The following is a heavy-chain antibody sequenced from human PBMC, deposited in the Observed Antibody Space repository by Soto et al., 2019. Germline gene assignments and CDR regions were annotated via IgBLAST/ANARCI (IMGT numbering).Heavy chain of an antibody. CDR1: GGSISSGDYY. V-gene: IGHV4-30-4*01. D-gene: IGHD6-13*01. Sequence: SETLSLTCTVSGGSISSGDYYWSWIRQPPGKGLEWIGYIYYSGSTYYNPSPKSRVTISVDTSKNQFSLKLSSVTAADTAVYYCARVLSSSWPGYYYYGMDVWGQGTTVTVSS. J-gene: IGHJ6*02. CDR2: IYYSGST. CDR3: ARVLSSSWPGYYYYGMDV.